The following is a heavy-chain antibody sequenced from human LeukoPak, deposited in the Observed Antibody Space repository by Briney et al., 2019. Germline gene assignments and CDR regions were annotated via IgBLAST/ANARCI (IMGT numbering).Heavy chain of an antibody. Sequence: PSETLSLTCTVSGGSITNYYWSWIRQPPGKGLEWIGYIHYSGSTKYKSSLKSRVTISVDTSKNQFSLKLNSVTAADTAVYYCARESEITIFGVDPAYYMDVWGKGTTVTVSS. CDR1: GGSITNYY. D-gene: IGHD3-3*01. J-gene: IGHJ6*03. CDR3: ARESEITIFGVDPAYYMDV. CDR2: IHYSGST. V-gene: IGHV4-59*01.